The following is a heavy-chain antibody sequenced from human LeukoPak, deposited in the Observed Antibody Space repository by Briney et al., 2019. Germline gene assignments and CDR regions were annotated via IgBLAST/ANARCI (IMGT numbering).Heavy chain of an antibody. CDR3: ARYGITIVRGGKYYFDS. D-gene: IGHD3-10*01. Sequence: PSETRSLTCTVSGGSISGYFWSWIRQPPGKRLEWIGYIHYTGSTNYNPSLNSRVTISVDTPKNQFSLRLSSVTAGDTAVYYCARYGITIVRGGKYYFDSWGQGSLVTVSS. J-gene: IGHJ4*02. CDR2: IHYTGST. CDR1: GGSISGYF. V-gene: IGHV4-59*08.